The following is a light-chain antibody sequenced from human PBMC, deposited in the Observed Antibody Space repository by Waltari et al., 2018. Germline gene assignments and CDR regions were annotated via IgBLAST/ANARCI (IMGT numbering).Light chain of an antibody. J-gene: IGLJ3*02. CDR2: VNSDGSH. CDR3: QAWGTGIQGV. CDR1: SGHSTNA. Sequence: QLGVTQSPSASASLGASVKLTCILSSGHSTNAVAWHQQQPEKGPRLLMKVNSDGSHSKGDGIPDRFSGSSSGAERYLTISSLQSEDEADYYCQAWGTGIQGVFGGGTKLTVL. V-gene: IGLV4-69*01.